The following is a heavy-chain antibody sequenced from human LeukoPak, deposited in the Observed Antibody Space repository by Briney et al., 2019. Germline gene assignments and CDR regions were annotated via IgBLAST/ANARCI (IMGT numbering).Heavy chain of an antibody. CDR1: GYTFTGYY. CDR2: INPNSGGT. V-gene: IGHV1-2*02. J-gene: IGHJ5*02. Sequence: GASVKVSCEASGYTFTGYYMHWVRQAPGQGLEWMGWINPNSGGTNYAQKFQGRVTMTRDTSISTAYMELSRLRSDDTAVYYCARATTLQSIPNWFDPWGQGTLVTVSS. D-gene: IGHD4-11*01. CDR3: ARATTLQSIPNWFDP.